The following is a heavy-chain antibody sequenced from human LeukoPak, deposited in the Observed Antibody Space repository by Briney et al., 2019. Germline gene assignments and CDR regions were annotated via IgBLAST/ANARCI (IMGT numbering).Heavy chain of an antibody. CDR2: IYYSGST. Sequence: SQTLSLTCTVSGGSISSGGYYWSWIRQHPGKGLEWIGYIYYSGSTYYNPPLKSRVTISVDTSKNQFSLKLSSVTAADTAVYYCTRSDIVATCYFDYWGQGTLVTVSS. D-gene: IGHD5-12*01. CDR3: TRSDIVATCYFDY. CDR1: GGSISSGGYY. J-gene: IGHJ4*02. V-gene: IGHV4-31*03.